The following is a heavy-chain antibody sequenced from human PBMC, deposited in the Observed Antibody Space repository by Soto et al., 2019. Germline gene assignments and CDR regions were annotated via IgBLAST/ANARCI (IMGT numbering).Heavy chain of an antibody. Sequence: PGGSLRLSCAASGFTFSSYAMSWVRQAPGKGLEWVSAISGSGGSTYYADSVKGRFTIPRDNSKNTLYLQMNSLRAEDTAVYYCASPPARGTMVRGVTKLAYYYYGMDVWGQGTTVTVS. V-gene: IGHV3-23*01. CDR3: ASPPARGTMVRGVTKLAYYYYGMDV. CDR2: ISGSGGST. J-gene: IGHJ6*02. CDR1: GFTFSSYA. D-gene: IGHD3-10*01.